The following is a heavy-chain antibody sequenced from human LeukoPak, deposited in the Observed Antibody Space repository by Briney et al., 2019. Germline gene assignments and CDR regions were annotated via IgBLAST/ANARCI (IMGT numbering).Heavy chain of an antibody. CDR2: INQDGSRK. D-gene: IGHD4-17*01. J-gene: IGHJ4*02. CDR1: GFTFSSYW. Sequence: SGGFLRLSCAVSGFTFSSYWMSWFRQAPGKGLEWVANINQDGSRKFSVDSVKGRFTISRDNAKNSLSLQMNSLRVEDTAVYYCARDWFDGDYDRFDYWGQGTLVTVSS. V-gene: IGHV3-7*03. CDR3: ARDWFDGDYDRFDY.